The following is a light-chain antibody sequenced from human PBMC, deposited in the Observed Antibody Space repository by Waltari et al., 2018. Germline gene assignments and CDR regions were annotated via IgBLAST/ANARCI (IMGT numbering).Light chain of an antibody. CDR1: KLGDKS. V-gene: IGLV3-1*01. Sequence: SYELTQPPSVSVSPGQTASITCSGDKLGDKSACWYQQKPSQSPVLVLYQDTKRPSGIPERFSGSNSGNTATLTISGTQAVDEADYYCQAWDSSSYVFGTGTKVTVL. CDR2: QDT. J-gene: IGLJ1*01. CDR3: QAWDSSSYV.